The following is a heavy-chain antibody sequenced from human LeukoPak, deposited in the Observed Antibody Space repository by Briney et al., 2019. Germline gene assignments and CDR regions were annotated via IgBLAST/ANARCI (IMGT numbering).Heavy chain of an antibody. V-gene: IGHV3-33*08. CDR2: IWYDGSNK. CDR3: ARTDYDSSGYYGEDFDY. J-gene: IGHJ4*02. Sequence: GGSLRLSCAASGFTFSSYGMHWVRQAPGKGLEWVAVIWYDGSNKYYADSVKGRFTISRDNAKNSLYLQMNSLRAEDTAVYYCARTDYDSSGYYGEDFDYWGQGTLVTVSS. D-gene: IGHD3-22*01. CDR1: GFTFSSYG.